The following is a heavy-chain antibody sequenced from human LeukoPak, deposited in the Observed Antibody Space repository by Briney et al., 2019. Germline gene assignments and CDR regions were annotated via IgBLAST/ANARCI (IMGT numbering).Heavy chain of an antibody. J-gene: IGHJ4*02. CDR3: ARGLYDSSGYATHRVDDYFDY. CDR1: GGSISSYF. CDR2: IYSTGTT. D-gene: IGHD3-22*01. V-gene: IGHV4-4*07. Sequence: PSETLSLTRTVSGGSISSYFWKWIRQPAGRGGEGMGRIYSTGTTEYTPSLKSRLTMSVDTSKNQFSLSLSSVTAADTAVYYCARGLYDSSGYATHRVDDYFDYWGQGTLVTVSS.